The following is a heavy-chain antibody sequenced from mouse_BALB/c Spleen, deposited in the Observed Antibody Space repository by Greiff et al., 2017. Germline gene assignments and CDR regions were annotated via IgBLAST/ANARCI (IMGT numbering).Heavy chain of an antibody. V-gene: IGHV1S22*01. CDR2: IYPGSGST. CDR1: GYTFTSYW. D-gene: IGHD2-3*01. CDR3: TRGSRFLYYYAMDY. Sequence: LQQSGSELVRPGASVKLSCKASGYTFTSYWMHWVKQRHGQGLEWIGNIYPGSGSTNYDEKFKSKGTLTVDTSSSTAYMHLSSLTSEDSAVYYCTRGSRFLYYYAMDYWGQGTSVTVSS. J-gene: IGHJ4*01.